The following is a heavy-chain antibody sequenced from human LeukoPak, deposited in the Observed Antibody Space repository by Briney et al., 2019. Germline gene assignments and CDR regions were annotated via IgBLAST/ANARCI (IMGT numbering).Heavy chain of an antibody. Sequence: GRSLRLSCAASGFTFDDYAMHWVRQAPGKGLEWASGISWNSGSIGYADSVKGRFTISRDNAKNSLYLQMNSLRAEDTALYYCAKDRDSSGWYYFDYWGQGTLVTVSS. CDR1: GFTFDDYA. V-gene: IGHV3-9*01. CDR3: AKDRDSSGWYYFDY. D-gene: IGHD6-19*01. J-gene: IGHJ4*02. CDR2: ISWNSGSI.